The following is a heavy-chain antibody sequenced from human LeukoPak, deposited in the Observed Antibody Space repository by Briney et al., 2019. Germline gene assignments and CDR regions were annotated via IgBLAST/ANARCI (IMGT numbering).Heavy chain of an antibody. V-gene: IGHV3-7*01. CDR3: ERDDRGSSWYNYYYYYGMYV. J-gene: IGHJ6*02. D-gene: IGHD6-13*01. Sequence: GGSLRLSCAASGFTFSSYWMSWVGQAPGKGLEWVANIKQDGSEKYYVDSVKGRLTISRDNAKNSLYLQMNRLRAEDTAVYYCERDDRGSSWYNYYYYYGMYVWGQGATVTVSS. CDR2: IKQDGSEK. CDR1: GFTFSSYW.